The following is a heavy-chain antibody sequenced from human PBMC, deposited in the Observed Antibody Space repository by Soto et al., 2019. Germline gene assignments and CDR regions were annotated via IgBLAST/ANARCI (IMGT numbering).Heavy chain of an antibody. D-gene: IGHD1-26*01. CDR1: GFTFSSYA. CDR3: ARARAPSRAYSGTPDLDY. J-gene: IGHJ4*02. V-gene: IGHV3-64D*06. CDR2: ISSNGGST. Sequence: PGGSLRLSCSASGFTFSSYAMHWVRQAPGKGLEYVSAISSNGGSTYYADSVKGRFTISRDNSKNTLYLQMSSLRAEDTAVYYCARARAPSRAYSGTPDLDYWGQGTLVTVSS.